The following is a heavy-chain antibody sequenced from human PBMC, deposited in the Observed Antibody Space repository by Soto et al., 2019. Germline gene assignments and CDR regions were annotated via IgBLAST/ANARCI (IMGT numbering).Heavy chain of an antibody. Sequence: GESLKISWKGSGYRFTIYVFGWVRQVPGKGLEWMGIIYPGDSDTRYSPSFQGQVTISADKSISTAYLQWSSLKASDTAMYYCARLAVPAAYYGMDVWGQGTTVTVSS. J-gene: IGHJ6*02. CDR3: ARLAVPAAYYGMDV. CDR2: IYPGDSDT. D-gene: IGHD2-2*01. CDR1: GYRFTIYV. V-gene: IGHV5-51*01.